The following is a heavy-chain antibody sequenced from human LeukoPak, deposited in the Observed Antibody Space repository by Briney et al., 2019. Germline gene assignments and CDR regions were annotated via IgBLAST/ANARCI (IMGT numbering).Heavy chain of an antibody. CDR1: GGSINSNYW. CDR3: ARHYDLWSGYNY. J-gene: IGHJ4*02. Sequence: SETLSLTCAVSGGSINSNYWWTWVRQSPGKGLEWIGEIYHTGSVNYNLSLESRVTISRDRSKNQFSLMLRSVTAADTAVYYCARHYDLWSGYNYWGQGLLVTVSS. CDR2: IYHTGSV. V-gene: IGHV4-4*02. D-gene: IGHD3-3*01.